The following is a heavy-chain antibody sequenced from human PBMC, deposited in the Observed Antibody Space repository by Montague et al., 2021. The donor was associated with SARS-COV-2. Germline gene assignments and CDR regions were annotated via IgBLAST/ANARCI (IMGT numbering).Heavy chain of an antibody. J-gene: IGHJ6*03. V-gene: IGHV4-34*01. CDR3: ASGDGNGSGYLDV. CDR1: DGSFSDFY. D-gene: IGHD1-26*01. Sequence: SETLSLTCAVSDGSFSDFYWSWIRQPPAKGLEWIGEINHSGTTYXNPSLNSRVTISVDTSKNQFYLTLNSVTAADAAVYYCASGDGNGSGYLDVWGKGTTVTVSS. CDR2: INHSGTT.